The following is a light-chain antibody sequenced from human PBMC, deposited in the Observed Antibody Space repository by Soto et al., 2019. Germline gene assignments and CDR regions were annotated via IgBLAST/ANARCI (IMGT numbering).Light chain of an antibody. CDR2: DAS. CDR3: QQRSDWPRIT. CDR1: QSVRSS. Sequence: EIVLAQSPATLSLSPGERATFSCRASQSVRSSLAWYQQKPGQAPRLLIYDASNRATGIPARFSGSGSGTDFTLTISSLEPEDFAIYFCQQRSDWPRITFGQGTRLEIK. J-gene: IGKJ5*01. V-gene: IGKV3-11*01.